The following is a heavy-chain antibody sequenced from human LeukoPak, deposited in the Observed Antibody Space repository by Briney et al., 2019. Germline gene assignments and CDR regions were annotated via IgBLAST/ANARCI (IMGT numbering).Heavy chain of an antibody. D-gene: IGHD3-10*01. CDR1: GFTFSSYG. Sequence: GRSLRLSCAASGFTFSSYGMHWVRQAPGKGLEWVAVISYDGSNKYYADSVKGRFTISRDNSKNTLYLQMNSLRAEDTAVYYCVKEGYGSGSYYNPRYYFDYWGQGTLVTVSS. CDR2: ISYDGSNK. V-gene: IGHV3-30*18. J-gene: IGHJ4*02. CDR3: VKEGYGSGSYYNPRYYFDY.